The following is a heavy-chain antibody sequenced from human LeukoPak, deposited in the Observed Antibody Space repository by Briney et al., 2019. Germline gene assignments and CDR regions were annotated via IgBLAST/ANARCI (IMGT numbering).Heavy chain of an antibody. V-gene: IGHV3-23*01. D-gene: IGHD3-22*01. J-gene: IGHJ4*02. CDR3: ARELRYYDSTDY. Sequence: GGSLRLSCAASGFTFSTYAMTWVRQAPGKGLEWVSLISGTGGSTYYADSMKGRFTISRDNSKNTLYLQMNSLRAEDTAVYYCARELRYYDSTDYWGQGTLVTVSS. CDR1: GFTFSTYA. CDR2: ISGTGGST.